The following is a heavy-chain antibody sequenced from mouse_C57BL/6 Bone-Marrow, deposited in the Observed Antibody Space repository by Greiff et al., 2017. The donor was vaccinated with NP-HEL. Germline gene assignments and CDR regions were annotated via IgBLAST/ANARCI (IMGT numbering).Heavy chain of an antibody. CDR3: ARTGYVPFAY. V-gene: IGHV1-81*01. D-gene: IGHD3-2*02. CDR2: IYPRSGNT. J-gene: IGHJ3*01. Sequence: QVQLQQSGAELARPGASVKLSCKASGYTFTSYGISWVKQRPGQGLEWIGEIYPRSGNTYYNAKFKGKATLTADKSSSTAYMELRSLTSEDSAVYFCARTGYVPFAYWAKGLWSLSLQ. CDR1: GYTFTSYG.